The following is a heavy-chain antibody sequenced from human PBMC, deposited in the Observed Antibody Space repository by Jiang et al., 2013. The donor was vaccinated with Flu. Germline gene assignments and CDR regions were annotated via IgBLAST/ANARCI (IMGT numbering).Heavy chain of an antibody. CDR3: ARDWMVRGVYYYYGMDV. CDR1: GGSVSSGSYY. Sequence: GLVKPSETLSLTCTVSGGSVSSGSYYWSWIRQPPGKGLEWIGYIYYSGSTNYNPSLKSRVTISVDTSKNQFSLKLSSVTAADTAVYYCARDWMVRGVYYYYGMDVWGQGTTVTVSS. CDR2: IYYSGST. D-gene: IGHD3-10*01. J-gene: IGHJ6*02. V-gene: IGHV4-61*01.